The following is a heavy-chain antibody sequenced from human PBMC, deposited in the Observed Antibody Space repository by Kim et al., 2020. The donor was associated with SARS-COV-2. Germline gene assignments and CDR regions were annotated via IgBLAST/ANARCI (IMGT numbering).Heavy chain of an antibody. CDR2: IDPSDSYT. V-gene: IGHV5-10-1*01. Sequence: GESLKISCKGSGYSFTSYWISWVRQMPGKGLEWMGRIDPSDSYTNYSPSFQGHVTISADKSISTAYLQWSSLKASDTAMYYCARHVGSGWYGDAFDIWGQGTMVTVSS. CDR1: GYSFTSYW. CDR3: ARHVGSGWYGDAFDI. J-gene: IGHJ3*02. D-gene: IGHD6-19*01.